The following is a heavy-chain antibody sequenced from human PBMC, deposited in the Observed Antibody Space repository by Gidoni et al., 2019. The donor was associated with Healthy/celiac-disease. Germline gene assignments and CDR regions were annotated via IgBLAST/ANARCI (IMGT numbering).Heavy chain of an antibody. V-gene: IGHV1-46*01. D-gene: IGHD6-19*01. CDR2: INPSGGST. CDR3: ARDMQVGGGVAGAGYFDY. CDR1: GYTFTSYY. J-gene: IGHJ4*02. Sequence: QVQLVQSGAEVKKPGASVKVSCKASGYTFTSYYMHWVRQAPGQGLEWMGIINPSGGSTSYAQKFQGRVTMTRDTSTSTVYMELSSLRSEDTAVYYCARDMQVGGGVAGAGYFDYWGQGTLVTVSS.